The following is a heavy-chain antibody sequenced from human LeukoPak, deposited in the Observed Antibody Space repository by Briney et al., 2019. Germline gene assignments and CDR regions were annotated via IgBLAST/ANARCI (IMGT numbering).Heavy chain of an antibody. CDR3: ASYYYDSTRGYFQH. CDR1: GFTFSSYW. CDR2: IKQDGSEK. D-gene: IGHD3-22*01. V-gene: IGHV3-7*03. Sequence: PGGSLRLSCAASGFTFSSYWMSWVRQAPGKGLEWVANIKQDGSEKYYVDSVKGRFTISRDNSKNTLYLQMNSLRAEDTAVYYCASYYYDSTRGYFQHWGQGTLVTVSS. J-gene: IGHJ1*01.